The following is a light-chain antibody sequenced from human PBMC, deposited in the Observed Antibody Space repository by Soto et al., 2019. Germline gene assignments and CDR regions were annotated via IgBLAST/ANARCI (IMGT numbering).Light chain of an antibody. CDR2: DTS. Sequence: EIVATQSPATLSVSPGEGATLSCRASQGIGDTLAWYQQKPGQTPRLLIYDTSIRATGVPDRFSGSGSGTDFTLEISRVETDDVGIYYCMQSTQLPPTFGQGHDWRL. CDR3: MQSTQLPPT. CDR1: QGIGDT. J-gene: IGKJ5*01. V-gene: IGKV3D-11*01.